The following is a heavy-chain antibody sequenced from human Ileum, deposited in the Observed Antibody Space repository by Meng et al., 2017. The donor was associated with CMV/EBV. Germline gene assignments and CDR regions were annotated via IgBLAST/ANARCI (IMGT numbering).Heavy chain of an antibody. Sequence: ASVKVSCKASGYTFTSHGINWVRQAPGQGLELMGWIKPYNGDTHYVQKVQGRVTMTTDTSTSTAYMELRSLRFDDTAIYYCARRDFHPKYTGMGVWGQGTTVTVSS. V-gene: IGHV1-18*01. D-gene: IGHD1-1*01. CDR3: ARRDFHPKYTGMGV. CDR2: IKPYNGDT. CDR1: GYTFTSHG. J-gene: IGHJ6*02.